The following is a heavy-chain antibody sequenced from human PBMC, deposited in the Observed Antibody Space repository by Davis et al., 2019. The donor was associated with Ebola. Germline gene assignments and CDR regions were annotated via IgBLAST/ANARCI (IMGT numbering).Heavy chain of an antibody. Sequence: MPSETLSLTCAVYGGSFSNYYWSWIRQPPGKGLEWIGEINHSGGSSHNPSLKSRVTISVDTSKNQFSLNLSSLTAADTAVYYCARRGNSGTLRFWGQGTLVTVSS. J-gene: IGHJ4*02. D-gene: IGHD4-23*01. CDR1: GGSFSNYY. V-gene: IGHV4-34*01. CDR3: ARRGNSGTLRF. CDR2: INHSGGS.